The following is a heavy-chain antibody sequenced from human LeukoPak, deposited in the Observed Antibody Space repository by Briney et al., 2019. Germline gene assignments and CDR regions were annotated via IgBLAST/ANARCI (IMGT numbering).Heavy chain of an antibody. J-gene: IGHJ4*02. CDR3: ARDRGGSYSATDY. Sequence: GGSLRLSCAASGFTFSSYSMNWVRQAPGKGLEWVSFISSSSSTIYYADSVKGRFTISRDNAKNSLYLQMNSLRAEDTAVYYCARDRGGSYSATDYWGQGTLVTVSS. CDR1: GFTFSSYS. V-gene: IGHV3-48*04. CDR2: ISSSSSTI. D-gene: IGHD1-26*01.